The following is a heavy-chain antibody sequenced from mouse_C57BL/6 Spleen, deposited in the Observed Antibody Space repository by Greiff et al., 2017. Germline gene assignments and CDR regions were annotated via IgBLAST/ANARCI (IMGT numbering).Heavy chain of an antibody. Sequence: VQLQQSGAELVKPGASVKISCKASGYAFSSYWMNWVKQRPGKGLEWIGQIYPGDGDTNYNGKFKGKATLTADKSSSTASMQLSSLTSEDSAVYICARRGLNHAWFSYRGQATLVSVSA. CDR1: GYAFSSYW. CDR2: IYPGDGDT. CDR3: ARRGLNHAWFSY. J-gene: IGHJ3*01. V-gene: IGHV1-80*01. D-gene: IGHD6-1*01.